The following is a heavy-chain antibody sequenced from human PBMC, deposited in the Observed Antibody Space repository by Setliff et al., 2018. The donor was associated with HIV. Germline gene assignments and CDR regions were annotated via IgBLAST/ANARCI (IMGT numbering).Heavy chain of an antibody. D-gene: IGHD3-10*01. CDR2: ISAYNGNT. Sequence: RASVKVSCKASGYTFTSYGISWVRQAPGQGLEWMGWISAYNGNTNYAQKLQGRVTMTTDTPTSTAYMELRSLRSDDTAVYYCARTKIFSAGFRGYLTGPINWFDPWGQGTLVTVSS. CDR3: ARTKIFSAGFRGYLTGPINWFDP. CDR1: GYTFTSYG. J-gene: IGHJ5*02. V-gene: IGHV1-18*01.